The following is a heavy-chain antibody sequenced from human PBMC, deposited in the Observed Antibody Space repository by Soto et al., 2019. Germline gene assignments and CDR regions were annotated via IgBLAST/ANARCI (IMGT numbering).Heavy chain of an antibody. J-gene: IGHJ4*02. D-gene: IGHD6-19*01. V-gene: IGHV3-30-3*01. CDR1: GFTFSSYA. CDR3: ARDDSGWYLGY. CDR2: ISYDGSNK. Sequence: PGGSLRLSCAASGFTFSSYAMHWVRQAPGKGLEWVAVISYDGSNKYYADSVKGRFTISRDNAKNSLYLQMNSLRAEDTAVYYCARDDSGWYLGYWGQGTLVTVSS.